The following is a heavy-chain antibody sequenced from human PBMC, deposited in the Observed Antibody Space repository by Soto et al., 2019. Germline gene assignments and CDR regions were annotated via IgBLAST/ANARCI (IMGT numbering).Heavy chain of an antibody. J-gene: IGHJ5*02. V-gene: IGHV4-34*01. CDR3: ARGRGLLWFGELLRASWFDP. Sequence: PSETLSLTCAVYGGSFSGYYWSWIRQPPGKGLEWIGEINHSGSTNYNPSLKSRVTISVDTSKNQFSLKLSSVTAADTAVYYCARGRGLLWFGELLRASWFDPWGQGTLVTVSS. D-gene: IGHD3-10*01. CDR2: INHSGST. CDR1: GGSFSGYY.